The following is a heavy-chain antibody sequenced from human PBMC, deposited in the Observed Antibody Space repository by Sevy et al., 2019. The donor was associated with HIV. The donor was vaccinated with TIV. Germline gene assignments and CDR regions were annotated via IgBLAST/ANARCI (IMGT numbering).Heavy chain of an antibody. Sequence: ASVKVSCKTSGYTVTSYIISWVRQAPGQGLEWMGRTSAYNGDTKYAQKLQGRVTMTTDTSTSTAYMELRSLKSDDTAVYYCARAPSGSQGPGQYFHHWGQGTLVTVSS. CDR3: ARAPSGSQGPGQYFHH. CDR1: GYTVTSYI. D-gene: IGHD1-26*01. J-gene: IGHJ1*01. CDR2: TSAYNGDT. V-gene: IGHV1-18*01.